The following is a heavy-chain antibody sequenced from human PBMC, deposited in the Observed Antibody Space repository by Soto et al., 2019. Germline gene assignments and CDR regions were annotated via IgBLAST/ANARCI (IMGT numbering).Heavy chain of an antibody. CDR2: INHRGST. V-gene: IGHV4-34*01. CDR3: ASARFDS. Sequence: SETLSLTCAVYGGSFSANYWTWIRQPPGKGLEWIGEINHRGSTNYGPSLKNRVTVSVDTSNNHFSLSLRSVTAADTAVYYCASARFDSWGRGILVTVSS. J-gene: IGHJ4*02. CDR1: GGSFSANY.